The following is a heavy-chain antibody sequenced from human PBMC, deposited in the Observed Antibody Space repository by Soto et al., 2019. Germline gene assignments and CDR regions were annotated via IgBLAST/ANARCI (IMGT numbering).Heavy chain of an antibody. CDR3: ATRPSASCDSRPVSFGRLLGYCYLGKDV. Sequence: ASVKVSCKASGYTFTSYGISWVRQAPGQGLDWMGWISAYNGNTNYAQKLQGRVTMTTDTSTSTAYMELRSLRSDDTAVYYCATRPSASCDSRPVSFGRLLGYCYLGKDVWGEGITVTDS. CDR2: ISAYNGNT. CDR1: GYTFTSYG. J-gene: IGHJ6*02. V-gene: IGHV1-18*04. D-gene: IGHD3-10*01.